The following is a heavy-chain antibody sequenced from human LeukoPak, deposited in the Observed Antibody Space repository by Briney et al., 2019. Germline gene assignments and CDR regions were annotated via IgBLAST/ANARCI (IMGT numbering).Heavy chain of an antibody. CDR2: ISAYNGNT. CDR3: ARGRSGGSCYSKVNWFDP. V-gene: IGHV1-18*01. CDR1: GYTFTSYG. D-gene: IGHD2-15*01. Sequence: ASVKVSCKASGYTFTSYGISWVRQAPGQGLEWMGWISAYNGNTNYAQKLQGRVTMTTDTSTSTAYMELRSLRSDDTAVYYCARGRSGGSCYSKVNWFDPWGQGTLVTVSS. J-gene: IGHJ5*02.